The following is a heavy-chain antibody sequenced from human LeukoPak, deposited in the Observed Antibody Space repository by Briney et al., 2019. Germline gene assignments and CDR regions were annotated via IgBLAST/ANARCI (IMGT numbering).Heavy chain of an antibody. V-gene: IGHV3-7*01. Sequence: GGSLRLSCAASGFTFGSYWMSWVRQAPGKGLGWVVNIKQDGSENYYVDSVRGRFTISRDNAKNSLYLQMNSLRAEDTAVYYCARSPSSGWFYYFDYWAREPWSPSPQ. CDR3: ARSPSSGWFYYFDY. CDR1: GFTFGSYW. D-gene: IGHD6-19*01. CDR2: IKQDGSEN. J-gene: IGHJ4*02.